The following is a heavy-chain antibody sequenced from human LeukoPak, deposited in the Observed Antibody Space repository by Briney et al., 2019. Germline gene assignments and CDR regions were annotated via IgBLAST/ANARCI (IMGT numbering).Heavy chain of an antibody. V-gene: IGHV1-2*02. CDR1: GYTFTGYY. D-gene: IGHD2-2*01. CDR2: INPNSGGT. J-gene: IGHJ6*02. CDR3: ARDGEGDCSSTSCPYRGLHNYYYYYGMDV. Sequence: ASAKVSCKASGYTFTGYYMHWVRQAPGQGLEWMGWINPNSGGTNYAQKFQGRVTMTRDTSISTAYMELSRLRSHDTAVYYCARDGEGDCSSTSCPYRGLHNYYYYYGMDVWGQGTTVTVS.